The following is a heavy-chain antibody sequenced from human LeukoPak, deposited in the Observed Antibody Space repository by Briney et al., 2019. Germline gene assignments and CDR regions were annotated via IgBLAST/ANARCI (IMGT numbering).Heavy chain of an antibody. Sequence: PGGSLRLSCAASGFTFSSYGMHWVRQAPGKGLEWVAFIRYDGSNKYYADSVKGRFTISRDNSKNTLYLQMNSLRAEDTAVYYCAKDRLRHSGWFDYWGQGTLVTVSS. D-gene: IGHD6-19*01. V-gene: IGHV3-30*02. CDR1: GFTFSSYG. J-gene: IGHJ4*02. CDR2: IRYDGSNK. CDR3: AKDRLRHSGWFDY.